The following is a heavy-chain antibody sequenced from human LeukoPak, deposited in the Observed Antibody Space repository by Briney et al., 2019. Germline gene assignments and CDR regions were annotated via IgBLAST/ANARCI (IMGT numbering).Heavy chain of an antibody. CDR1: GFTFSSYS. CDR2: ISSSSSTI. V-gene: IGHV3-48*02. J-gene: IGHJ6*02. CDR3: ASYYGSDAVTYYYYYYGMDV. Sequence: GGSLRLSCAASGFTFSSYSMSWVRQAPGKGLEWVSYISSSSSTIYYADSVKGRFTISRDNAKNSLYLQMNSLRDEDTAVYYCASYYGSDAVTYYYYYYGMDVWGQGTTVTVSS. D-gene: IGHD3-10*01.